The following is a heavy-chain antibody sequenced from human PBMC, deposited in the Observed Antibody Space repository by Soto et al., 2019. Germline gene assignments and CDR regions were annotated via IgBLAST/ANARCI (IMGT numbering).Heavy chain of an antibody. CDR2: IYQNGHT. Sequence: QVQLRESGPKLVKPSGTLSLTCTVSSGSINTDVWWSWLRRPPGKGLQWIGEIYQNGHTNYNPSLKSRVTMSVDKSKNQFSLMLTSVTAADTAMYYCARDAAVAGETDRFDYWGQGVLVTVSS. V-gene: IGHV4-4*02. CDR3: ARDAAVAGETDRFDY. D-gene: IGHD6-19*01. CDR1: SGSINTDVW. J-gene: IGHJ4*02.